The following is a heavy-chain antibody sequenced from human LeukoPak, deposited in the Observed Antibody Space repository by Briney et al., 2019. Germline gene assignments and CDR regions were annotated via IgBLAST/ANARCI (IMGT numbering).Heavy chain of an antibody. Sequence: ASVKVSCKASGYTFTGYYMHWVRQAPGQGLEWMGWINPNSGGTNYAQKFQGRVTMTRDTSISTAYMELSRLRSDDTAVYYCARNHDSSIAARRGYYYYMDVWGKGTTVTVSS. D-gene: IGHD6-6*01. CDR2: INPNSGGT. V-gene: IGHV1-2*02. CDR3: ARNHDSSIAARRGYYYYMDV. J-gene: IGHJ6*03. CDR1: GYTFTGYY.